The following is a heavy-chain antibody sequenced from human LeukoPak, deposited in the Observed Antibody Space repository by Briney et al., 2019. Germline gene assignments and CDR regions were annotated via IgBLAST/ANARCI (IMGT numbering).Heavy chain of an antibody. D-gene: IGHD6-19*01. V-gene: IGHV3-23*01. CDR1: GFTFSTAS. CDR3: ARSSGWWSLDY. J-gene: IGHJ4*02. Sequence: PGGSLRLSCAASGFTFSTASLHWVRQAPGRGLEWVSAFDTGFGTYYPDSLKGRFTISRDTSKDTLFLQMNSLRAEDTAVYYCARSSGWWSLDYWGQGTLVTVSS. CDR2: FDTGFGT.